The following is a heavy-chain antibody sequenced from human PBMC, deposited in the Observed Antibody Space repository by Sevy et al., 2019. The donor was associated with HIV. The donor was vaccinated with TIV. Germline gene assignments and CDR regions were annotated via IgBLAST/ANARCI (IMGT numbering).Heavy chain of an antibody. CDR3: ARWDV. J-gene: IGHJ6*03. V-gene: IGHV3-7*01. Sequence: GGSLRLSCAASGFTFSSYSMNWVRQAPGKGLEWVANIKEDGSDKYYVDSVKGRFTISRDNAQNSLYLEMNSLRAEDTAVYYCARWDVWGKGTTVTVS. CDR1: GFTFSSYS. CDR2: IKEDGSDK.